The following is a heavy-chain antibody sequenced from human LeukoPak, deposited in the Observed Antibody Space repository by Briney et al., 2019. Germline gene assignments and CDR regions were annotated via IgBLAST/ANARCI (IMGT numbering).Heavy chain of an antibody. D-gene: IGHD3-3*01. V-gene: IGHV3-7*01. CDR3: ARDRRILGY. CDR1: GFSFSTHW. J-gene: IGHJ4*02. CDR2: IKQDGSEK. Sequence: GGSLRLSCAASGFSFSTHWMSWVRQAPGKGLEWVANIKQDGSEKYYVDSVKGRFTISRDNAKNSLYLQMNSLRAEDTAVYYCARDRRILGYRGQGTLVTVSS.